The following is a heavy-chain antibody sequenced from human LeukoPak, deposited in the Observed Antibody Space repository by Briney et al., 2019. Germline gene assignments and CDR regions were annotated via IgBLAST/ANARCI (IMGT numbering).Heavy chain of an antibody. Sequence: GGSLRLSCAASGFTFSSYAMTWVRQAPGKGLEWVSVVTANGGSTNYADSVKGRFTISRDNSKNTLYLQMNSLRAEDTAVYYCARRGGSGSTYYFDYWGQGTLVTVSS. D-gene: IGHD3-10*01. CDR1: GFTFSSYA. CDR3: ARRGGSGSTYYFDY. CDR2: VTANGGST. V-gene: IGHV3-23*01. J-gene: IGHJ4*02.